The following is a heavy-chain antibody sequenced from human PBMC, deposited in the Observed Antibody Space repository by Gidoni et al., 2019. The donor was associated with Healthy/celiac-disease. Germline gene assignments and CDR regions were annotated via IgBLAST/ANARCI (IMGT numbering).Heavy chain of an antibody. Sequence: QVQLQESGPGLVKSSETLSLTCTVPGGPISSYYWSWIRQPAGKGLEWIGRISTSRSTNYNPSLKSRVTMSVDMSKNQFSLKLRSVTAADTAVYYCARDHGNPLYYYYYMDVWGKGTTVTVSS. J-gene: IGHJ6*03. D-gene: IGHD2-15*01. V-gene: IGHV4-4*07. CDR2: ISTSRST. CDR1: GGPISSYY. CDR3: ARDHGNPLYYYYYMDV.